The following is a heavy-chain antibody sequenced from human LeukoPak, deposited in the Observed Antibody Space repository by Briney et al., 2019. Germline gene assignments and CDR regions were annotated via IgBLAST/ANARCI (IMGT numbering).Heavy chain of an antibody. Sequence: PSETLSLTCTVSSGSINSYYWSWIRQSPGKGLERIGYIYYTGNIRYNPSLKSRVTISVDTSKNQFSLKVNSVTAADTAVYYCASSSGSGRSDYWGQGTLVTVSS. CDR2: IYYTGNI. CDR1: SGSINSYY. CDR3: ASSSGSGRSDY. J-gene: IGHJ4*02. V-gene: IGHV4-59*01. D-gene: IGHD3-10*01.